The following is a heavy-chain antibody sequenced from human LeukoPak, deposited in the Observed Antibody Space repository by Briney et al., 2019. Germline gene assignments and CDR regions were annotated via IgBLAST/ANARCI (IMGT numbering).Heavy chain of an antibody. J-gene: IGHJ5*02. CDR2: ISYDGSNK. CDR1: GFTFSSYA. V-gene: IGHV3-30*04. CDR3: ARGAYYYDNSGYYL. Sequence: GGSLRLSCAASGFTFSSYAMHWVRQAPGKGLEWVAVISYDGSNKYYADSVKGRFTISRDNSKNTLYLQMNSLRAEDTAVYYCARGAYYYDNSGYYLWGHGTLVTVSS. D-gene: IGHD3-22*01.